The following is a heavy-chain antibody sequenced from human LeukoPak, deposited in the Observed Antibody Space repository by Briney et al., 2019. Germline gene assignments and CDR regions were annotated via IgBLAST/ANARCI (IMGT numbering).Heavy chain of an antibody. CDR1: GFTFSSYS. Sequence: GGSLRLSCAASGFTFSSYSMNWVRQAPGKGLEWVSYISSSSSTIYYADSVKGRFTISRDNAKNSLYLQMNSLRAEDTAVYYCARDSYYDRSDYWGQGTLVTVSS. D-gene: IGHD3-22*01. CDR2: ISSSSSTI. CDR3: ARDSYYDRSDY. J-gene: IGHJ4*02. V-gene: IGHV3-48*01.